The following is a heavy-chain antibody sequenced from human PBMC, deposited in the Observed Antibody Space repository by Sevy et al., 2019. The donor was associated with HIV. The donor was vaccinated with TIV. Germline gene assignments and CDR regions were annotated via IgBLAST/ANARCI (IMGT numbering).Heavy chain of an antibody. Sequence: ASVKVSCKTSGYTFNSYSITWVRQAPGQGLEWMGWVSPHNADRNVAQRFQGRVTLTTDTSTVTAYMELRSLRSDDTALYYCANSRGSSGFLHWGPGTMVTVSS. D-gene: IGHD6-19*01. CDR2: VSPHNADR. V-gene: IGHV1-18*01. CDR1: GYTFNSYS. CDR3: ANSRGSSGFLH. J-gene: IGHJ4*02.